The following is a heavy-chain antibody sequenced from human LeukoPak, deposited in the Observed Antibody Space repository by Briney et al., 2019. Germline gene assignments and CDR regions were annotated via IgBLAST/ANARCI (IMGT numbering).Heavy chain of an antibody. D-gene: IGHD2-2*01. CDR1: GLVFSSYG. V-gene: IGHV3-23*01. CDR3: ARVRSCCSSTPYYYYYGMDV. J-gene: IGHJ6*02. CDR2: VSGSGLTT. Sequence: GGSLRLSCEASGLVFSSYGMNWVRQAPGRGLQWVAGVSGSGLTTNYADAVEGRFTIYRDNSKNTLYLQMNSLRSEDTAVYYCARVRSCCSSTPYYYYYGMDVWGQGTTVTVSS.